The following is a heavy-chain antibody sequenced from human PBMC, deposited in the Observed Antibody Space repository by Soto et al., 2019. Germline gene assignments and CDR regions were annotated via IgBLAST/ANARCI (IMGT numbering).Heavy chain of an antibody. Sequence: PGGSLRLSCAASGFTFSSYGMHWVRQAPGKGLEWVAVISYDGSNKYYADSVKGRFTISRDNSKNTLYLQMNSLRAEDTAVYYCAKDRRVDTAIDDYWGQGTLVTVSS. CDR1: GFTFSSYG. CDR2: ISYDGSNK. CDR3: AKDRRVDTAIDDY. J-gene: IGHJ4*02. V-gene: IGHV3-30*18. D-gene: IGHD5-18*01.